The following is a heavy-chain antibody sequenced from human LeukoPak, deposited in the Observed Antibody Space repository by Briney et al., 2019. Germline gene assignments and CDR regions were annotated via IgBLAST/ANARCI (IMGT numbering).Heavy chain of an antibody. CDR2: ISYDGSNK. Sequence: PGGSLRLSCAASGFTFSSYGMHWVRQAPGKGLEWVAVISYDGSNKYYADSVKGRFTISRDNSKNTLYLQMNSLRAEDTAVYYCASTLCNDDNCYFDYYYYMDVWGKGTTVTISS. CDR1: GFTFSSYG. J-gene: IGHJ6*03. D-gene: IGHD2-15*01. V-gene: IGHV3-33*05. CDR3: ASTLCNDDNCYFDYYYYMDV.